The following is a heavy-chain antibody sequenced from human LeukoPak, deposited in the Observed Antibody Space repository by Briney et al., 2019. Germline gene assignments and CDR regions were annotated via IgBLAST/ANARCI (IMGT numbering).Heavy chain of an antibody. CDR3: AADLPYSNYGPLDY. V-gene: IGHV1-58*01. D-gene: IGHD4-11*01. J-gene: IGHJ4*02. Sequence: SVKVSCKASGFTFTNSAVQWVRQARGQRLEWIGWIVVGSGNTNYAQTFQERVTITGDMSTSTAYLELSSLRSEDTAVYYCAADLPYSNYGPLDYWGQGTLVTVSS. CDR1: GFTFTNSA. CDR2: IVVGSGNT.